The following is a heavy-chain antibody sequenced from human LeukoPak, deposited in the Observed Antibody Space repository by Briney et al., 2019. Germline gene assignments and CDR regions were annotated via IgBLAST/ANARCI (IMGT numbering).Heavy chain of an antibody. CDR1: GFTFSNYW. CDR3: AREGNRRAFDI. J-gene: IGHJ3*02. CDR2: IKQDETEK. V-gene: IGHV3-7*01. D-gene: IGHD1-14*01. Sequence: GGPLRLSCAASGFTFSNYWMSWVRQAPGKGLEWVANIKQDETEKDYVDSVKVRFTISRDNAKNSLYLQMNSLRNEDTAVYYCAREGNRRAFDIWGQGTMVTASS.